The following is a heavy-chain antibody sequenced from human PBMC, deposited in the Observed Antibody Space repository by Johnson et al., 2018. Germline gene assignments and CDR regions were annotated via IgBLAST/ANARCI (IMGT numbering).Heavy chain of an antibody. J-gene: IGHJ3*02. V-gene: IGHV3-53*01. CDR1: GFTVSSNY. CDR3: ARKMGLGSGHDAFDI. CDR2: IYSGGSP. D-gene: IGHD3-10*01. Sequence: QLVESGGGLIQPGGSLRXSCAASGFTVSSNYMSWVRQAPGKGLEWVSVIYSGGSPFYAGSVKGRFTLSRDISKNSLHLQINSLRAEDTAVYYCARKMGLGSGHDAFDIWGQGTMVTVSS.